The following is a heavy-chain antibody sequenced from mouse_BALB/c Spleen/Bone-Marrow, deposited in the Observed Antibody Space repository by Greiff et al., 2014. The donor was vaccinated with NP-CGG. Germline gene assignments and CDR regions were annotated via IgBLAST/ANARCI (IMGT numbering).Heavy chain of an antibody. J-gene: IGHJ2*01. D-gene: IGHD4-1*01. CDR2: INPDSSTI. Sequence: VQLQQSGGGLVQPGGSLKLSCAASGFDFSRYWMSWVRQAPGKGLEWIGEINPDSSTINYTPSLKDKFIISRDNAKNTLYLQMSKVRSEDTALYYCAREGNWYYFDYWGQGTTLTVSS. CDR3: AREGNWYYFDY. CDR1: GFDFSRYW. V-gene: IGHV4-1*02.